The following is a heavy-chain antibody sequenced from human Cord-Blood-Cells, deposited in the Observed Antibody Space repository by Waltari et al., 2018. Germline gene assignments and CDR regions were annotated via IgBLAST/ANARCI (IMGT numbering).Heavy chain of an antibody. CDR1: GFTFSSYA. D-gene: IGHD3-10*01. J-gene: IGHJ3*02. V-gene: IGHV3-23*01. CDR2: ISGSGGST. Sequence: EVQLLESGGGLVQPGGSLRLSCAASGFTFSSYAMSWVGQAPGKGLEWVSAISGSGGSTYDADAVKGRFTIPRDNSKNTLYLQMNSLRAEDTAVYYCAKEGYYYGSWGAFDIWGQGTMVTVSS. CDR3: AKEGYYYGSWGAFDI.